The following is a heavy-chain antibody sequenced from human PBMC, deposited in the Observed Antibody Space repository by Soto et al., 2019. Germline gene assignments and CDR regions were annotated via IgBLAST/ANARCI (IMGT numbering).Heavy chain of an antibody. CDR1: GFIVSSNY. Sequence: GGSLSLSCAASGFIVSSNYMSWVRQAPGKGLEWVSVIYSDGSTHYTDSVKDRFIISRDISKNTLYLQMNSLRAEDTAVYYCARARYDSSGYYFDYWGQGALVTVSS. D-gene: IGHD3-22*01. J-gene: IGHJ4*02. CDR2: IYSDGST. V-gene: IGHV3-53*01. CDR3: ARARYDSSGYYFDY.